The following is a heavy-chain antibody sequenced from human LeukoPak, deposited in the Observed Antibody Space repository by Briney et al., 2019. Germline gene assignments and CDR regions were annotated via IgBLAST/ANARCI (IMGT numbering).Heavy chain of an antibody. CDR1: GYTFTGYY. V-gene: IGHV1-2*02. CDR3: ASARYYYDSSGYYYSGLDAFDI. Sequence: VASVKVSCKASGYTFTGYYMHWVRQAPGQGLEWMGWINPNSGGTNYAQKFQGRVTMTRDTSISTAYMELSRLRSDDTAVYYCASARYYYDSSGYYYSGLDAFDIWGQGTMVTVSS. CDR2: INPNSGGT. J-gene: IGHJ3*02. D-gene: IGHD3-22*01.